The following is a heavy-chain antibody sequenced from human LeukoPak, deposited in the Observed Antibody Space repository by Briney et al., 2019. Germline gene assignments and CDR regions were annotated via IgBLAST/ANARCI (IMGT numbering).Heavy chain of an antibody. D-gene: IGHD4-11*01. CDR2: INPNSGGT. CDR1: GYTFTGYY. CDR3: ASGTVTTESYYYYGMDV. J-gene: IGHJ6*02. V-gene: IGHV1-2*06. Sequence: GASVKVSCKASGYTFTGYYMHWVRQAPGQGLEWMGRINPNSGGTNYAQKFQGRVTMTRDTSISTAYMELSRLRSEDTAVYYCASGTVTTESYYYYGMDVWGQGTTVTVSS.